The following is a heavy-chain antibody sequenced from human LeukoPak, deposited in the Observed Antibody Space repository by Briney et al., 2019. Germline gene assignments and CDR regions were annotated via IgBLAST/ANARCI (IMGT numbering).Heavy chain of an antibody. CDR3: ARSSSIAARGAFDI. V-gene: IGHV3-66*03. D-gene: IGHD6-6*01. CDR2: IYSDNT. CDR1: GFTVSSNS. Sequence: PGGSLRLSCTVSGFTVSSNSMSWVRQAPGKGLEWVSFIYSDNTHYSDSVKGRFTISRDNSKNTLYLQMNSLRAEDTAVYYCARSSSIAARGAFDIWGQGTMVTVSS. J-gene: IGHJ3*02.